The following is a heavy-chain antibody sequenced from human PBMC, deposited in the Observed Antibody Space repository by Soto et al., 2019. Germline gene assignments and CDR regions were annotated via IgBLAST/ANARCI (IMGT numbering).Heavy chain of an antibody. CDR1: GDSVSSSSVS. Sequence: SQTRPLTCVISGDSVSSSSVSGNLVRPPPSRGLEWLGRTYYRSRWYSDFAVSVRGRIVINADTSKNQFSLQLNSVTPEDTAVYFCARSEEDSDYYYYGLDVWGQGTTVTVSS. CDR3: ARSEEDSDYYYYGLDV. V-gene: IGHV6-1*01. J-gene: IGHJ6*02. CDR2: TYYRSRWYS. D-gene: IGHD2-15*01.